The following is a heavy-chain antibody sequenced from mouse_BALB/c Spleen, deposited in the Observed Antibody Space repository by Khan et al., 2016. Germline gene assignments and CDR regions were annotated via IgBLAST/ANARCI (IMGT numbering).Heavy chain of an antibody. Sequence: EVQLKESGAELVKPGASVKLSCTASGFNIKDTYMHWVKQRPEQGLEWIGRIDPANGNTKYDPKFQGKATITADTSSNTAYLQLSSLTSEDTAVYYCARPLTGTRGFAYWGQGTLVTVSA. V-gene: IGHV14-3*02. D-gene: IGHD4-1*01. J-gene: IGHJ3*01. CDR2: IDPANGNT. CDR3: ARPLTGTRGFAY. CDR1: GFNIKDTY.